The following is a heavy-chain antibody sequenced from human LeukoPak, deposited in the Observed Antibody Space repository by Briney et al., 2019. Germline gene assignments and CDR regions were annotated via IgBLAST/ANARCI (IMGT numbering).Heavy chain of an antibody. CDR3: ARGRLRGYSYGGFDP. Sequence: GASVKVSCKASGFSFTGYGFTWVRQAPGQGLEWMGWISAYNGNTNYAQKLQGRVTMTTDTSTSTAYMELRSLRSDDTAVYYCARGRLRGYSYGGFDPWGQGTLVTVSS. CDR1: GFSFTGYG. V-gene: IGHV1-18*01. CDR2: ISAYNGNT. D-gene: IGHD5-18*01. J-gene: IGHJ5*02.